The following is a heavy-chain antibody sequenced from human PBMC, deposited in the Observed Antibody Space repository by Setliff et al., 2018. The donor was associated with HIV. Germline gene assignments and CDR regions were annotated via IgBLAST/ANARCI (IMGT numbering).Heavy chain of an antibody. CDR2: ISAYNGNT. J-gene: IGHJ3*01. CDR1: GYTFTSYG. D-gene: IGHD6-13*01. Sequence: ASVKVSCKASGYTFTSYGISWVRQAPGQGLEWMGWISAYNGNTHYAQKVQGRVIMTTDTSTNTAYMELKSLRSDDTAVYYCAKDGLAAGYNAFDLWGQGTMVTVSS. V-gene: IGHV1-18*01. CDR3: AKDGLAAGYNAFDL.